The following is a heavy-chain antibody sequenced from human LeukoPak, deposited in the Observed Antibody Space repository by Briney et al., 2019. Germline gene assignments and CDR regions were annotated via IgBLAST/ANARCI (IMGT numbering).Heavy chain of an antibody. Sequence: GGSLRLSCAASGFTFSSYWMSWVRQAPGKGLEWVANIKQDGSQKYYVDSVKGRFTISRDNAKNSLYLQMNSLRAEDTAMYYCTCPSAAGPNWGQGTLVIVSS. J-gene: IGHJ4*02. CDR3: TCPSAAGPN. V-gene: IGHV3-7*03. D-gene: IGHD6-13*01. CDR1: GFTFSSYW. CDR2: IKQDGSQK.